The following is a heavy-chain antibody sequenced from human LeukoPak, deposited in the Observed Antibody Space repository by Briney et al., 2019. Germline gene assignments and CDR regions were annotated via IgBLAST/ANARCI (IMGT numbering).Heavy chain of an antibody. J-gene: IGHJ6*02. Sequence: GGSLRLSCAASGFTFSNYAMSWVRQAPGKGLEWVAVIWYDGSNKYYADSVKGRFTISRDNSKNTLYLQMNSLRAEDTAVYYCARAPSGSSSWYVPPDYYYGMDVWGQGTTVTVSS. CDR1: GFTFSNYA. CDR3: ARAPSGSSSWYVPPDYYYGMDV. CDR2: IWYDGSNK. D-gene: IGHD6-13*01. V-gene: IGHV3-33*08.